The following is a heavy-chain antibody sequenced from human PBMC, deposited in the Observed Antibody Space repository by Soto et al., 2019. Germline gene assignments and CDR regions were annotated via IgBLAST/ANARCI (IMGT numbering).Heavy chain of an antibody. D-gene: IGHD3-10*01. Sequence: PSETLSLTCTVSGVSISSYYWSWIRQPSGKGLEWIGRIYTSGSANYNPSLKSRVTMSVDTSKNQFSLKLSSVTAADTAVYYCARDLKFGQADYWGQGSQVTVSS. CDR3: ARDLKFGQADY. CDR1: GVSISSYY. V-gene: IGHV4-4*07. CDR2: IYTSGSA. J-gene: IGHJ4*02.